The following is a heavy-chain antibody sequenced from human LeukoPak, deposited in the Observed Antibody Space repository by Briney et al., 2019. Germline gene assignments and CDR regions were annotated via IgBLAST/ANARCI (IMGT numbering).Heavy chain of an antibody. CDR2: IRYDGSNK. CDR3: YCVAVVPAAPSIAIDY. V-gene: IGHV3-30*02. Sequence: PGGSLRLSSAAFGFTFSSYGMHWVRQAPGKGLGWVAFIRYDGSNKYYADSVKGRFTISRDNSKNTLYLQMKSLRGESTDEYSVYCVAVVPAAPSIAIDYWGQGTLVTVSS. D-gene: IGHD2-2*01. J-gene: IGHJ4*02. CDR1: GFTFSSYG.